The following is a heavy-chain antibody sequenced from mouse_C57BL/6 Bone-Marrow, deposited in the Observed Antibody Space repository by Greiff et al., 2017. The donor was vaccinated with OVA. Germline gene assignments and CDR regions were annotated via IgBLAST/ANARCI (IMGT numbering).Heavy chain of an antibody. D-gene: IGHD2-3*01. CDR2: IDPHSGGT. CDR1: GYTFTSYW. J-gene: IGHJ4*01. Sequence: VQLQQPGAELVKPGASVKLSCKASGYTFTSYWMHWVKQRPGRGLEWIGRIDPHSGGTKYNEKFKGKATLTVDKPSSTAYMQLSSLTSEDSAVYYCARDDEVYYYAKGDWGQGASVTVAT. CDR3: ARDDEVYYYAKGD. V-gene: IGHV1-72*01.